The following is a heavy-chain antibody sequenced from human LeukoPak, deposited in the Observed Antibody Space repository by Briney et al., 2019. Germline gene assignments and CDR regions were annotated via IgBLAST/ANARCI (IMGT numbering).Heavy chain of an antibody. D-gene: IGHD1-26*01. CDR1: GYKFNNYG. Sequence: AASVKVSCKASGYKFNNYGVSWVRQAPGQGLEWMGWISAKTGNTNYAQKVQGRVTMTTDTSTTTAYMELRSLGSDDTAVYYCARGSYPYSHGMDVWGQGTTVTVSS. V-gene: IGHV1-18*01. CDR3: ARGSYPYSHGMDV. J-gene: IGHJ6*02. CDR2: ISAKTGNT.